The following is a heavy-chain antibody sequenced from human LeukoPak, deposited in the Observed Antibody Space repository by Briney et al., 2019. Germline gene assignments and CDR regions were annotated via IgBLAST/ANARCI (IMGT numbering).Heavy chain of an antibody. CDR3: ARLAYYYDSSGYYYFDY. Sequence: SETLSLTCNVSGGSISSSTYYWGWIRQPPGKGLEWIGSTYNSGSTNYNTSLKNQVTISVDTSMNQFSLRLSSVTAADTAVYYCARLAYYYDSSGYYYFDYWGQGTLVTVSS. J-gene: IGHJ4*02. CDR2: TYNSGST. V-gene: IGHV4-39*07. D-gene: IGHD3-22*01. CDR1: GGSISSSTYY.